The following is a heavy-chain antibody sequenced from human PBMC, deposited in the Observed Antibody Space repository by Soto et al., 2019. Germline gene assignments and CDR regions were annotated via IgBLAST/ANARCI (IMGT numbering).Heavy chain of an antibody. CDR1: GYTLTELS. Sequence: ASVKVSCKVSGYTLTELSMHWVRQAPGKGLEWMGGFDPEDGETIYAQKFQGRVTMTEDTSTSTAYMELRSLRSDDTAVYYCARGPDIVVVPAAMENDAFDIWGQGTMVTVSS. CDR3: ARGPDIVVVPAAMENDAFDI. J-gene: IGHJ3*02. V-gene: IGHV1-24*01. D-gene: IGHD2-2*01. CDR2: FDPEDGET.